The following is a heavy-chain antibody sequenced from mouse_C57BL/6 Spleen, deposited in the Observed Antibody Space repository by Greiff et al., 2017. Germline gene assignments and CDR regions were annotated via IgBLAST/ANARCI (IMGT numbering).Heavy chain of an antibody. V-gene: IGHV1-15*01. D-gene: IGHD2-2*01. Sequence: VQLQESGAELVRPGASVTLSCKASGYTFTDYEMHWVKQTPVHGLEWIGALDPETGGTAYNQKFKGKAILTEDKSSSTAYMKLRSLTSEDSAVYYCTRAVTQAIDYWGQGTSVTVSS. CDR3: TRAVTQAIDY. J-gene: IGHJ4*01. CDR1: GYTFTDYE. CDR2: LDPETGGT.